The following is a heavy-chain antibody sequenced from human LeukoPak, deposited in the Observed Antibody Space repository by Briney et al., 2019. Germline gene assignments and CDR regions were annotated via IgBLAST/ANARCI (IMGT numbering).Heavy chain of an antibody. D-gene: IGHD2-15*01. CDR2: IWYDGNNK. CDR3: AKTKCSRAYCSNYYYYYMDV. CDR1: GFTFNSFG. J-gene: IGHJ6*03. V-gene: IGHV3-30*02. Sequence: PGGSLRLSXAASGFTFNSFGMHWVRQAPGKGLEWVAFIWYDGNNKYYADSVKGRFTISRDNFKNTLYLQMNSLRAEDTAVYYCAKTKCSRAYCSNYYYYYMDVWGRGTTVTVSS.